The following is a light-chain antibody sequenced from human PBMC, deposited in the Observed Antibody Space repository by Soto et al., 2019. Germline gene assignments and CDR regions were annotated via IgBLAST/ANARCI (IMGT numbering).Light chain of an antibody. V-gene: IGKV3-11*01. J-gene: IGKJ4*01. CDR2: DAS. CDR3: QQRSNWPLT. CDR1: QSINTY. Sequence: EVVLTQSPATLSSSPGESVTLSCRASQSINTYLAWYQQKPGQAPRLLIYDASYRAAGIPSRFSGSGSGTDFTLTISSLEPADFAIYHCQQRSNWPLTFGGGTKVEIK.